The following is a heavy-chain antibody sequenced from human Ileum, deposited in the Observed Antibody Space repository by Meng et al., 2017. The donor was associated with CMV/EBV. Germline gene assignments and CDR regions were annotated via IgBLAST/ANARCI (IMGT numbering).Heavy chain of an antibody. V-gene: IGHV4-61*03. CDR2: IFYSGST. J-gene: IGHJ6*04. Sequence: SETLSLTCTVSGGSVNTGSYYWSWIRQSPGQGLEWIGNIFYSGSTKYNPALNSGVTISIDTSKNHFSLKLSSVTAADTAVYFCARERYCSGADCYSYYYGMDFWGKGTMVTVSA. D-gene: IGHD2-15*01. CDR3: ARERYCSGADCYSYYYGMDF. CDR1: GGSVNTGSYY.